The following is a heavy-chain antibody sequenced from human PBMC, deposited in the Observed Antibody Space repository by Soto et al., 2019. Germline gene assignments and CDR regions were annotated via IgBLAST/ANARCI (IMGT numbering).Heavy chain of an antibody. CDR1: GYTFTGYY. V-gene: IGHV1-2*04. J-gene: IGHJ6*02. Sequence: ASVKVSCKASGYTFTGYYMHWVRQAPGQGLEWMGWINPNSGGTNYAQKFQGWVTMTRDTSISTAYMELGRLRSDDTAVYYCARVGSGDILTGYSPSLFYNGMDVWGQGTTVTVSS. CDR2: INPNSGGT. CDR3: ARVGSGDILTGYSPSLFYNGMDV. D-gene: IGHD3-9*01.